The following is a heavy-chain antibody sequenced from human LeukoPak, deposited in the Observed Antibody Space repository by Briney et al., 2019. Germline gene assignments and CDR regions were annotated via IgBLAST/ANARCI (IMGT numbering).Heavy chain of an antibody. V-gene: IGHV4-30-2*01. D-gene: IGHD7-27*01. CDR3: ARGSPGPRAFDI. CDR1: GGSISSGGYY. CDR2: IYHSGST. J-gene: IGHJ3*02. Sequence: SQTLSLTCTVSGGSISSGGYYWSWIRQHPGKGLEWIGYIYHSGSTYYNPSLKSRVTISVDRSKNQFSLKLSSVTAADTAVYYCARGSPGPRAFDIWGQGTMVTVSS.